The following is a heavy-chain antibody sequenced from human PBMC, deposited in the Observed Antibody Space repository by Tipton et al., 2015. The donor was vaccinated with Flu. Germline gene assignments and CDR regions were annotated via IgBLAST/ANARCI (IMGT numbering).Heavy chain of an antibody. CDR2: INPNSGGT. V-gene: IGHV1-2*02. D-gene: IGHD2-2*02. Sequence: VQLVQSGAEVKKPGASVKVSCKASGYTFTGYYMHWVRQAPGQGLEWMGWINPNSGGTNYAQKFQGRVTMTRDTSISTAYMELSRLRSDDTAVYYCARDFCSSTSCYTVDYWGQGALVTVSS. J-gene: IGHJ4*02. CDR3: ARDFCSSTSCYTVDY. CDR1: GYTFTGYY.